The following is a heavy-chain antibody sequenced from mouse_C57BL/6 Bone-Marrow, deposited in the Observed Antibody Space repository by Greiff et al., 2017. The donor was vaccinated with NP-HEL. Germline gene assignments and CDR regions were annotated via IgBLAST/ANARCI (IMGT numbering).Heavy chain of an antibody. CDR3: AREGGLRRRTYAMDY. CDR2: INYDGSST. J-gene: IGHJ4*01. D-gene: IGHD2-4*01. Sequence: EVMLVESEGGLVQPGSSMKLSCTTSGFTFSDYYMAWVRQVPEKGLDWVANINYDGSSTYYLDSLKSRFIIPRDNAKNILYLQMSSLKSEDTATYYCAREGGLRRRTYAMDYWGQGTSVTVSS. CDR1: GFTFSDYY. V-gene: IGHV5-16*01.